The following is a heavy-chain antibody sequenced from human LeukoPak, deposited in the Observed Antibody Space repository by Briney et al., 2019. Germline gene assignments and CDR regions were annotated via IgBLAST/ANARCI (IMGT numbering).Heavy chain of an antibody. J-gene: IGHJ4*02. CDR3: ARDNYLTGSFDY. Sequence: SESLSLTCSVSGGSINHYYGTWIRQPPGRGLEWIGFIYYTGTTNYNPSLKSRVTISVDTSKNQFSLKLSSVTAADTAVYYCARDNYLTGSFDYWGQGTLVTVSS. CDR1: GGSINHYY. D-gene: IGHD4-11*01. CDR2: IYYTGTT. V-gene: IGHV4-59*01.